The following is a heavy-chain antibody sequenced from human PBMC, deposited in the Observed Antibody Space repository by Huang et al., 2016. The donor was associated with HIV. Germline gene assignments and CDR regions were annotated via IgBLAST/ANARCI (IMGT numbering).Heavy chain of an antibody. Sequence: VSVIYSGGTTYFADSVKGRFTFSRDNSKNTVYLQMNSLRADDTAVYYCARGGNTVGYFDNWGQGTLVTVSS. CDR2: IYSGGTT. CDR3: ARGGNTVGYFDN. V-gene: IGHV3-53*01. J-gene: IGHJ4*02. D-gene: IGHD1-26*01.